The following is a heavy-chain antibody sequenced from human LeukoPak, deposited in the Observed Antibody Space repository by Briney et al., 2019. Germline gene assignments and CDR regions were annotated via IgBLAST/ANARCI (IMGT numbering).Heavy chain of an antibody. D-gene: IGHD3-22*01. Sequence: PSETLSLTCTVSGGSISSTNYYWDWNRQPPGKGLEWIGSIYYSGSTYYNSSLNSRVTISVDTSKDQCSLKLSSVTAADTAVYYCARADSSGSHPFDYWGQGTLVTVSS. V-gene: IGHV4-39*01. CDR1: GGSISSTNYY. CDR3: ARADSSGSHPFDY. CDR2: IYYSGST. J-gene: IGHJ4*02.